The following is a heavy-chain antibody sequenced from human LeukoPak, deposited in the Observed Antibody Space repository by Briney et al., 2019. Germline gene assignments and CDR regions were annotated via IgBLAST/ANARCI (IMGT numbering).Heavy chain of an antibody. CDR2: ISGSGGST. D-gene: IGHD3-22*01. CDR3: AAYYYDSSGYPESDAFDI. CDR1: GFTFSSYG. J-gene: IGHJ3*02. Sequence: GRSLRLSCAASGFTFSSYGMHWVRQAPGKGLEWVSAISGSGGSTYYADSVKGRFTISRDNSKNTLYLQMNSLRAEDTAVYYCAAYYYDSSGYPESDAFDIWGQGTMVTVSS. V-gene: IGHV3-23*01.